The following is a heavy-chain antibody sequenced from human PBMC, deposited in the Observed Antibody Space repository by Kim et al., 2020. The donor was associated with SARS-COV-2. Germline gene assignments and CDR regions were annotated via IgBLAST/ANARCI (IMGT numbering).Heavy chain of an antibody. CDR1: GFTFSSSN. CDR3: CAVSPGAK. CDR2: ISTGSRSYAS. Sequence: GGSLRLSCAASGFTFSSSNIHWVRQASGKGLEWVCRISTGSRSYASAYAASVQGRITISRDDSENTAYLQMNSLKTRDAALYYCCAVSPGAKWVQGTLDT. V-gene: IGHV3-73*01. J-gene: IGHJ1*01.